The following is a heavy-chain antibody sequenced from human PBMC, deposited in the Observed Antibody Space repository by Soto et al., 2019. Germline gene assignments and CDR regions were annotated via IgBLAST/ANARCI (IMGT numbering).Heavy chain of an antibody. CDR2: MNPNSGNT. D-gene: IGHD6-6*01. V-gene: IGHV1-8*01. CDR1: GYTFTSYD. Sequence: GASVKVSCKASGYTFTSYDINWVRKATGQGLEWMGWMNPNSGNTGYAQKFQGRVTMTRNTSISTAYMELSSLRSEDTAVYYCARGPRSIAARRFLYLVQGTLVTVSS. J-gene: IGHJ4*02. CDR3: ARGPRSIAARRFLY.